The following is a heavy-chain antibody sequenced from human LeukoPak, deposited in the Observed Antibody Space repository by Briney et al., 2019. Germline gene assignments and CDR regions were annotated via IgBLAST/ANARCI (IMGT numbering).Heavy chain of an antibody. CDR1: GFTSDDYS. CDR3: AKDRTYSAYAALDY. V-gene: IGHV3-9*02. J-gene: IGHJ4*02. CDR2: ISWSSGSA. Sequence: GRSLRLSCAASGFTSDDYSMHWVRQAPGKGLEWVSGISWSSGSAGYADSVKGRFTISRDSAKNSLYLQMNSLRTEDTALYYCAKDRTYSAYAALDYWGQGTLVTVSS. D-gene: IGHD5-12*01.